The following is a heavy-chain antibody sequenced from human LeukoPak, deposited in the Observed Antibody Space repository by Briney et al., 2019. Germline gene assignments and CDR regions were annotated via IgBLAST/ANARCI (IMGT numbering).Heavy chain of an antibody. V-gene: IGHV4-34*01. Sequence: SETLSLTCAVYGGSFSGYYWSWIRQPPGKGLEWIGEINHSGSTNYNPSLKSRVTISVDTSKNQFSLKLSSVTAADTAVYYCARENPDNYYGSALFDYWGQGTLVTVSS. D-gene: IGHD3-10*01. CDR1: GGSFSGYY. CDR2: INHSGST. J-gene: IGHJ4*02. CDR3: ARENPDNYYGSALFDY.